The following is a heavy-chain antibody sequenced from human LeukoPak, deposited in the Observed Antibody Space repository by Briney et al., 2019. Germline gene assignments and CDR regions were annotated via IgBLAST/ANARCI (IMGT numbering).Heavy chain of an antibody. CDR1: GGTFSSYA. Sequence: SVKVSCRASGGTFSSYAISWVRQAPGQGLEWMGGIIPIFGTANYAQKFQGRVTITADESTSTAYMELSSLRSEDTAVYYCATGQGEYCTNGVCPRFDYWGQGTLVTVSS. J-gene: IGHJ4*02. CDR3: ATGQGEYCTNGVCPRFDY. V-gene: IGHV1-69*01. CDR2: IIPIFGTA. D-gene: IGHD2-8*01.